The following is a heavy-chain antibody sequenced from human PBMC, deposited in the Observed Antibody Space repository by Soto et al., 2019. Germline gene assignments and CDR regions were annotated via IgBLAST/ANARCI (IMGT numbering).Heavy chain of an antibody. CDR3: ARDPQRRDGYNFDS. D-gene: IGHD5-12*01. Sequence: QVQLVESGGGLVEPGGSLRLSCAASGFIFTDYSLSWIRQAPGKGLEWVSYITKGGETTQHADSAKGRFTISRDNAKKVLFLQMNSLRAEDTAVYYCARDPQRRDGYNFDSWGRGTLVTVSS. J-gene: IGHJ4*02. CDR1: GFIFTDYS. V-gene: IGHV3-11*01. CDR2: ITKGGETT.